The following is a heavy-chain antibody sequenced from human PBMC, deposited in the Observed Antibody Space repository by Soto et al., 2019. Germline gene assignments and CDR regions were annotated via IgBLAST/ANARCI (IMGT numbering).Heavy chain of an antibody. Sequence: QVQLVQSGAEVKKPGSSVKVSCKASGGTFSSYAISWVRQAPGQGLEWMGGIIPIFGTANYAQKFQGRVTITADESTSTACMELSSLRSEDTAVYYCARELAYCGGDCYSGWFDPWGQGTLVTVSS. V-gene: IGHV1-69*01. CDR3: ARELAYCGGDCYSGWFDP. D-gene: IGHD2-21*02. CDR1: GGTFSSYA. J-gene: IGHJ5*02. CDR2: IIPIFGTA.